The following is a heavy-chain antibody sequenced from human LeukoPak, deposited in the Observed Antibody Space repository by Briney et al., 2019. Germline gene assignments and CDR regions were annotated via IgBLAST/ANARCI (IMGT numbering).Heavy chain of an antibody. D-gene: IGHD6-13*01. CDR1: GGSISSSSYY. J-gene: IGHJ4*02. V-gene: IGHV4-39*01. CDR3: AKGSSWIDYYFDY. CDR2: IYYSGST. Sequence: PSETLSLTCTVFGGSISSSSYYWGWIRQPPGKGLEWIGSIYYSGSTYYNPSLKSRVTISVDTSKNQFSLKLSSVTAADTAVYYCAKGSSWIDYYFDYWGQGTLVTVSS.